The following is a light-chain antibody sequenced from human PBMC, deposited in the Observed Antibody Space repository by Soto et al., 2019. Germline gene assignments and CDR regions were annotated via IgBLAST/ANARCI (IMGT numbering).Light chain of an antibody. CDR2: DAS. J-gene: IGKJ1*01. Sequence: VLTQAPATLSLSPGERATLSRRASQSVSSSYLAWYQQKPGQAPRLLIYDASSRATGIPDRFSGSGSGTDFTLTISRLEPEDFAVYYCQQYGGSPQTFGQGTKVDIK. V-gene: IGKV3-20*01. CDR3: QQYGGSPQT. CDR1: QSVSSSY.